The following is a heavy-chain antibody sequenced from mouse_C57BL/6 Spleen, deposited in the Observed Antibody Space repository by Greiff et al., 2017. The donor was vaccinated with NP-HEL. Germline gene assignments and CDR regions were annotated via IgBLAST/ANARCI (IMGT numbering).Heavy chain of an antibody. CDR1: GYAFTNYL. V-gene: IGHV1-54*01. D-gene: IGHD2-4*01. CDR2: INPGSGGT. CDR3: ARTYYDYDQGYYAMDY. Sequence: VQLQQSGAELVRPGTSVKVSCKASGYAFTNYLIEWVKQRPGQGLEWIGVINPGSGGTNYNEKFKGKATLTADKSSSNAYMQLSSLTSEDSAVYFCARTYYDYDQGYYAMDYWGQGTSVTVSA. J-gene: IGHJ4*01.